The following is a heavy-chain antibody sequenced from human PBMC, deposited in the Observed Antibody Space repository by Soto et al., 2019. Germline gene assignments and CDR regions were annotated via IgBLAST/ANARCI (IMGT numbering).Heavy chain of an antibody. CDR3: AHSMRFLEWYNHYYYGMDV. CDR1: GFSLSTSGVG. Sequence: GSGPTLVNPTQTLTLTCTFSGFSLSTSGVGVGWIRQPPGKALEWLALIYWNDDKRYSPSLKSRLTITKDTSKNQVVLTMTNMDPVDTATYYCAHSMRFLEWYNHYYYGMDVWGQGTTVTVSS. D-gene: IGHD3-3*01. J-gene: IGHJ6*02. CDR2: IYWNDDK. V-gene: IGHV2-5*01.